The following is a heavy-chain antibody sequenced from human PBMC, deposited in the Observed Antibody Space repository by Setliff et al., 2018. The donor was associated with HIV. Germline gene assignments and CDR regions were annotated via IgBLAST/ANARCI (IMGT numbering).Heavy chain of an antibody. CDR2: ISAYNGNT. D-gene: IGHD3-9*01. CDR3: ARGVTYYDILTGYYDGGHFDY. V-gene: IGHV1-3*01. CDR1: GYTFTSYA. J-gene: IGHJ4*02. Sequence: ASVKVSCKASGYTFTSYAMHWVRQAPGQRLEWMGWISAYNGNTNYAQKLQGRVTMTRDTSTSTVYMELSSLRSEDTAVYYCARGVTYYDILTGYYDGGHFDYWGQGTLVTVSS.